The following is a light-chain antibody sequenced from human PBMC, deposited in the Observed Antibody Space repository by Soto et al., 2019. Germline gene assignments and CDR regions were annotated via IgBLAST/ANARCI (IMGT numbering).Light chain of an antibody. CDR2: GAS. CDR3: QQYNNWWT. CDR1: QRVSSS. J-gene: IGKJ1*01. Sequence: EVVMTQSPATLSLSPGERATLSCRASQRVSSSLAWYQQKPGQAPRLLIYGASTRAAGIPDRFSGSGSETEFTLTISSLQAEDFAIYYCQQYNNWWTFGQGTKVAIK. V-gene: IGKV3-15*01.